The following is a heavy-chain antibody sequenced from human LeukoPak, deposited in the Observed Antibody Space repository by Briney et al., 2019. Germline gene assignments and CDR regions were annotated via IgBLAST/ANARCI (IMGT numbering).Heavy chain of an antibody. D-gene: IGHD5-18*01. CDR1: GYTFTSYA. CDR2: INTNTGNP. V-gene: IGHV7-4-1*02. CDR3: ARGIVGYSYVFCFDY. J-gene: IGHJ4*02. Sequence: ASVKVSCKVSGYTFTSYAMNWVRQAPGQGLEWMGWINTNTGNPTYAQGFTGRFVFSLDTSVSTAYLQISSLKAEDTAVYYCARGIVGYSYVFCFDYWGQGTLVTVSS.